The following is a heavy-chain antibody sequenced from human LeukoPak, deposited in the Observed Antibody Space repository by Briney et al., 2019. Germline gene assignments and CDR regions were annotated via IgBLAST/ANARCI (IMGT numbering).Heavy chain of an antibody. CDR3: VREGPYYYDSGMDY. Sequence: ASVKVSCKASGYTFSNYAIHWVRQAPGQRLEWMGWINAGNGNTKYSQKLQGRITITRDTSASAIYMELYSLRSDDTAVYYCVREGPYYYDSGMDYWGQGTLVTVSS. D-gene: IGHD3-22*01. J-gene: IGHJ4*02. V-gene: IGHV1-3*01. CDR2: INAGNGNT. CDR1: GYTFSNYA.